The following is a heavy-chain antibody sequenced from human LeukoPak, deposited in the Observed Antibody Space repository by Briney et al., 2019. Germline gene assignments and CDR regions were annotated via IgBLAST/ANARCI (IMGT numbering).Heavy chain of an antibody. Sequence: SETLSLTCTVSGGPIISSSYFWGWIRQPPGKGLEWIGSVYYSGSSYYNPSLKSRVTISVDTSKNQFSLKLSSVTAADTAVYYCARASDSSGYYGSGPDSWFDPWGQGTLVTVSS. CDR2: VYYSGSS. V-gene: IGHV4-39*01. D-gene: IGHD3-22*01. CDR3: ARASDSSGYYGSGPDSWFDP. J-gene: IGHJ5*02. CDR1: GGPIISSSYF.